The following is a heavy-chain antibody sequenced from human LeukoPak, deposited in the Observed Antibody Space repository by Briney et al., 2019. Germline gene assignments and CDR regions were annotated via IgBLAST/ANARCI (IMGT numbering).Heavy chain of an antibody. V-gene: IGHV3-7*01. CDR1: GFTFTSYW. D-gene: IGHD5-24*01. Sequence: QAGGSLRLSCAASGFTFTSYWMNWVRQVPGKGLECLANIKEDGSETYYADSVKGRFTISRDNPKNLLFLQINSLRVEDTAVYYCARETPRRGETRDGYRWGQGTVVTVSS. J-gene: IGHJ4*02. CDR3: ARETPRRGETRDGYR. CDR2: IKEDGSET.